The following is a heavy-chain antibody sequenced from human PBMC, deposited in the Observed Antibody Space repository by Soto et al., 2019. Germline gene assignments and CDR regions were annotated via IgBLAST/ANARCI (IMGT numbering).Heavy chain of an antibody. J-gene: IGHJ6*02. Sequence: QVQLQQWGAGLLKPSETLSLTCAVYGGSFSGYYWSWIRQPPGKGLEWIGEINHSGSTKYNPSLKSRVTISVDTSKNQFSLELGSVTAADTAVYYCARRIQLWFRAYYYYGMDVWGQGSTVTVSS. V-gene: IGHV4-34*01. CDR1: GGSFSGYY. CDR2: INHSGST. CDR3: ARRIQLWFRAYYYYGMDV. D-gene: IGHD5-18*01.